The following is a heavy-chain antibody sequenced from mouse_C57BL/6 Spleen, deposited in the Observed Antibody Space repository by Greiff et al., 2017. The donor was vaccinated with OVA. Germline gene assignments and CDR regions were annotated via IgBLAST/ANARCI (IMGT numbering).Heavy chain of an antibody. V-gene: IGHV1-15*01. CDR2: IDPETGGT. CDR3: TETLDY. Sequence: VKLLEPGAELVRPGASVTLSCKASGYTFTDYEMHWVKQTPVHGLEWIGAIDPETGGTAYNQKFKGKATLTVDKSSSTAYMELRSLTSEDSAVYYCTETLDYWGQGTTLTVSS. J-gene: IGHJ2*01. CDR1: GYTFTDYE.